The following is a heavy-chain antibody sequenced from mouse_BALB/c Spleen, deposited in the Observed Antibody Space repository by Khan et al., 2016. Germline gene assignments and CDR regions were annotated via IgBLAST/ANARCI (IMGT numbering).Heavy chain of an antibody. CDR2: IWRGGST. J-gene: IGHJ4*01. Sequence: QVQLQQSGPGLVQPSQSLSITCTVSGFSLTSYGVHWVRQSPGKGLEWLGVIWRGGSTDYNATFMSRLSITKDNSKIQVFFKINSLQADDTAIYYCAKNWDYDYYAMDYWGQGTSVTVSS. CDR1: GFSLTSYG. D-gene: IGHD2-4*01. V-gene: IGHV2-5*01. CDR3: AKNWDYDYYAMDY.